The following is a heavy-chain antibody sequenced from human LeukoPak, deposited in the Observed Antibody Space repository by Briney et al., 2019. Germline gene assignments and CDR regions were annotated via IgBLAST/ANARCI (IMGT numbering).Heavy chain of an antibody. V-gene: IGHV4-34*01. Sequence: SKTLSLTCAVYGGSFSGYYWCWIRQPPGKGLERMGEINHSGSTNYNPSLKSRVTISVDTSKNQSSLKLSSVTAADTAVYYCARASAASAGGKNFDYWGQGTLVTVSS. CDR1: GGSFSGYY. J-gene: IGHJ4*02. CDR2: INHSGST. D-gene: IGHD3-16*01. CDR3: ARASAASAGGKNFDY.